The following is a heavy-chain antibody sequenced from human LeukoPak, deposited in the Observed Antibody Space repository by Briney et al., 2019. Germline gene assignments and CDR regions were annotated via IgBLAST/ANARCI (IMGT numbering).Heavy chain of an antibody. D-gene: IGHD1-1*01. V-gene: IGHV4-31*03. CDR3: ARTHRTPTGLDP. CDR1: GGSISSGGYY. Sequence: SETLSLTCTVSGGSISSGGYYWSWIRQHPGKGLEWIGYIYYSGSTYYNPSLKSRVTISADTSKNQFSLKLSSVTAADTAVYYCARTHRTPTGLDPWGQGTLVTVSS. CDR2: IYYSGST. J-gene: IGHJ5*02.